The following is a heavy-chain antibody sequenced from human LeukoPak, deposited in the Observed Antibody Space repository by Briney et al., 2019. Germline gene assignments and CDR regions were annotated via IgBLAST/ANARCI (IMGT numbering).Heavy chain of an antibody. CDR3: ARHSGWPFFDY. CDR1: GGSFSSSSYY. CDR2: IFYSGST. D-gene: IGHD6-19*01. Sequence: SETLSLTCTVSGGSFSSSSYYWGWIRQPPGKGLEWIGSIFYSGSTSYNPSLKSRVTISVDTSKNQFSLKLSSVTAADTAVYYCARHSGWPFFDYWGQGTLVTVSS. J-gene: IGHJ4*02. V-gene: IGHV4-39*01.